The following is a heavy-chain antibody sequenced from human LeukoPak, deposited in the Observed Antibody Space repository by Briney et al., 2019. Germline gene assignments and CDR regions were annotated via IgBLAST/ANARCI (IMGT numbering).Heavy chain of an antibody. J-gene: IGHJ5*02. CDR2: IYSSGST. D-gene: IGHD2-8*01. Sequence: SETLSLTCTVSGGSVNSYYWSWIRQPPGKGLEWIGYIYSSGSTNYNPSLKSRVTISVDTSKNQLSLKLSSVTAADTAVYYCARNRGNGNWFDPWGQGTLVTVSP. CDR1: GGSVNSYY. CDR3: ARNRGNGNWFDP. V-gene: IGHV4-59*02.